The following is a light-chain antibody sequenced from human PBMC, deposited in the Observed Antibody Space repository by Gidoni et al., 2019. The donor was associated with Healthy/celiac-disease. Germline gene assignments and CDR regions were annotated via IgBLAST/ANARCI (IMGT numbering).Light chain of an antibody. Sequence: DLQMTQSPSSLYASVGDRVTITCRASQSISSYLNWYQQKPGKAPKLLIYAASSLQSGVPPRFSGSGSGTDFTLTISSLQPEDFATYYCQQSYSTPVTFGQGTKVEIK. CDR2: AAS. V-gene: IGKV1-39*01. J-gene: IGKJ1*01. CDR3: QQSYSTPVT. CDR1: QSISSY.